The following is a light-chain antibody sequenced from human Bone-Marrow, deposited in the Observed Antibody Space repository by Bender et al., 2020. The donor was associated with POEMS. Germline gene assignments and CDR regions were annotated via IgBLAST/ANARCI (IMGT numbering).Light chain of an antibody. CDR2: EGN. J-gene: IGLJ3*02. Sequence: QSALTQPASVSGSPGQSITISCTGTTSDVGDYNYVSWYQHHPGSAPQLVIYEGNKRPSGVSTRFSGSKSGNTASLTISGLQAEDEADYYCAVWDDSLNGWVFGGGTKLTVL. CDR1: TSDVGDYNY. V-gene: IGLV2-14*01. CDR3: AVWDDSLNGWV.